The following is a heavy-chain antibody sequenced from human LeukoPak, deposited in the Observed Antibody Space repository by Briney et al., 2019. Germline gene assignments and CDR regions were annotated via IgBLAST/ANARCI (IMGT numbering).Heavy chain of an antibody. CDR1: GITFNYYW. V-gene: IGHV3-74*01. CDR2: IDADGSSA. CDR3: TREGGYDPFEY. J-gene: IGHJ4*02. D-gene: IGHD5-12*01. Sequence: SGGSLRLSCAASGITFNYYWMHWVRQAPGKGLVWVSRIDADGSSATYADSVKGRFTISRDNAKNTLYLQMNSQRAEDTAVYYCTREGGYDPFEYWGQGTLVTVSS.